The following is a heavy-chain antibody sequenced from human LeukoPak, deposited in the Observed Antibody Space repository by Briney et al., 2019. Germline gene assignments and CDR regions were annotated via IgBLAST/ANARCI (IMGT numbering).Heavy chain of an antibody. J-gene: IGHJ6*03. CDR3: TTLTRIAAAGFFSSYYYMDV. V-gene: IGHV3-15*01. D-gene: IGHD6-13*01. CDR1: GVAFSNAW. CDR2: IKSKTDGGTT. Sequence: GGSLRLSCAASGVAFSNAWMSWVRQAPGKGLEWVGRIKSKTDGGTTDYAAPVKGRFTISRDDSKNTLYLQMNSLKTEDTAVYYCTTLTRIAAAGFFSSYYYMDVWGKGTTVTVSS.